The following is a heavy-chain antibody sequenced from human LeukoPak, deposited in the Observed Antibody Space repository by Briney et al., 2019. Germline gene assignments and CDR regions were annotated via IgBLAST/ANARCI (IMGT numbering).Heavy chain of an antibody. CDR2: IYHSGST. CDR3: ARGYYGSVTTGYYFDY. CDR1: GGSISSGGYS. D-gene: IGHD3-10*01. Sequence: SETLSLTCAVSGGSISSGGYSWSWIRQPPGKGLEWIGYIYHSGSTYYSPSLKSRVTISVDRSKNQFSLKLSSVTAADTAVYYCARGYYGSVTTGYYFDYWGQGTLVTVSS. V-gene: IGHV4-30-2*01. J-gene: IGHJ4*02.